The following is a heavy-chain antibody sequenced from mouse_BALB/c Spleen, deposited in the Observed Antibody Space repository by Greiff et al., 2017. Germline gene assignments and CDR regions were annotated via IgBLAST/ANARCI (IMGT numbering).Heavy chain of an antibody. Sequence: VHLVESGPGLVAPSQSLSITCTVSGFSLTSYGVHWVRQPPGKGLEWLGVIWAGGSTNYNSALMSRLSISKDNSKSQVFLKMNSLQTDDTAMYYCARDGNYEDYAMDYWGQGTSVTVSS. CDR2: IWAGGST. V-gene: IGHV2-9*02. J-gene: IGHJ4*01. CDR3: ARDGNYEDYAMDY. CDR1: GFSLTSYG. D-gene: IGHD2-1*01.